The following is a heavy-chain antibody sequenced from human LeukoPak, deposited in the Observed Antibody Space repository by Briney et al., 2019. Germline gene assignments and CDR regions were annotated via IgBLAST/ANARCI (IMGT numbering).Heavy chain of an antibody. V-gene: IGHV4-4*07. D-gene: IGHD4-17*01. CDR3: ARVETDRLRPSYFDL. CDR1: GDSISSYY. J-gene: IGHJ2*01. Sequence: PSESLSLTCTVWGDSISSYYWRWIRQPAGKGLERVGRIDNSGSTNYNGPLMSRVTMSGETSKNLFLLKLRDVGAAATAVYYCARVETDRLRPSYFDLWGRGTLVTVSS. CDR2: IDNSGST.